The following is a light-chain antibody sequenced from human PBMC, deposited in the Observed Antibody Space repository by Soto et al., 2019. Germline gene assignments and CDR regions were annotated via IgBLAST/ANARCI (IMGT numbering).Light chain of an antibody. CDR2: KAS. CDR3: QQYNSYRA. V-gene: IGKV1-5*03. CDR1: QTISSW. Sequence: IQMTHSPSTLSVSVGDRVTITCRASQTISSWLAWYQQKPGKAPKLLIYKASTLKSGVPSRFSGSGSGTEFTLTISSLQPDDSATYYCQQYNSYRAFGQGTKVDIK. J-gene: IGKJ1*01.